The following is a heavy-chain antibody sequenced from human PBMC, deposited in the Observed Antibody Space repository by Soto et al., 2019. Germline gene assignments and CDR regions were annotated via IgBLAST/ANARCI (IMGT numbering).Heavy chain of an antibody. Sequence: QVQLVQSGAEVKKPGASVKVSCKASGYTLTSYAMHWVRKAPGQRLEWMGWINAGNGNTKYSQKFQGRVTISRDTAAVTAYMELSSLRSEDTAVYYCARGPGGPDGPGDYWGQGTLVTVSS. CDR3: ARGPGGPDGPGDY. V-gene: IGHV1-3*01. CDR2: INAGNGNT. D-gene: IGHD2-15*01. J-gene: IGHJ4*02. CDR1: GYTLTSYA.